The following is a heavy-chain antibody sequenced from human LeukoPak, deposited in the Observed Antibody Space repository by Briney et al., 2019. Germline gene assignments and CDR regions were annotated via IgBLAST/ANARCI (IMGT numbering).Heavy chain of an antibody. D-gene: IGHD3-10*01. CDR2: INHSGST. CDR3: ARGVKVYYYYYMDV. Sequence: PSETLSLTCAVYGGSFSGYYWSWIRQPPGKGLEWIGEINHSGSTYYNPSLKSRVTISVDTSKNQFSLKLSSVTAADTAVYYCARGVKVYYYYYMDVWGKGTTVTVSS. CDR1: GGSFSGYY. V-gene: IGHV4-34*01. J-gene: IGHJ6*03.